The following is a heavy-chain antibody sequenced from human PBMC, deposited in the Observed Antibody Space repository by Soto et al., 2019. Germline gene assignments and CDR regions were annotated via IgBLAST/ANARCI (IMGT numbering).Heavy chain of an antibody. D-gene: IGHD6-6*01. CDR2: IYSGGST. V-gene: IGHV3-53*01. CDR1: GFTVSSNY. Sequence: EVQLVESGGGLIQPGGSLRLSCAASGFTVSSNYMSWVSQAPGKGLEWVSVIYSGGSTYYADSVKGRFTISRDNSKNTLYLQMNSLRAEDTAVYYCASPPYSSSSRDYYYYYGMDVWGQGTTVTVSS. CDR3: ASPPYSSSSRDYYYYYGMDV. J-gene: IGHJ6*02.